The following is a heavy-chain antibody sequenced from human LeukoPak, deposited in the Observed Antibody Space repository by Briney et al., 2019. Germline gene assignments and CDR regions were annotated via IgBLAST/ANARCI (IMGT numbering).Heavy chain of an antibody. V-gene: IGHV3-23*01. D-gene: IGHD2-21*02. Sequence: GGSLRLSCAASGFTFSSYSMHWVRQAPGKGLEWVSIISGSGGSTNYADSVKGRFTISRDNSKNTLYLQMNNLRVEDTAVYYCARTIVTAGRAYFDYWGQGTLVTVSS. CDR3: ARTIVTAGRAYFDY. CDR1: GFTFSSYS. CDR2: ISGSGGST. J-gene: IGHJ4*02.